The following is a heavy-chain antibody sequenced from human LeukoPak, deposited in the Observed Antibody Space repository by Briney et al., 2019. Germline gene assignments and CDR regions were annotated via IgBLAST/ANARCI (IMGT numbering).Heavy chain of an antibody. CDR3: ARHTWTSRRGITIFWGHFDP. V-gene: IGHV4-34*01. J-gene: IGHJ5*02. CDR2: INHSGST. CDR1: GGSFSGYY. Sequence: SETLSLTCAVYGGSFSGYYWSWIRQPPGKGLEWIGEINHSGSTNYNPSLKSRVTISVDTSKNHFSLKLSSVTAADTAVYYCARHTWTSRRGITIFWGHFDPWGQGTLVTVSS. D-gene: IGHD3-9*01.